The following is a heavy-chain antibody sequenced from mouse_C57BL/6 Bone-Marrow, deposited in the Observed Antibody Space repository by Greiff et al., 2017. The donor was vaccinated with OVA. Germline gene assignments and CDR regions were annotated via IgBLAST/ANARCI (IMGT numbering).Heavy chain of an antibody. V-gene: IGHV5-2*01. CDR1: EYEFPSHD. J-gene: IGHJ1*03. D-gene: IGHD2-4*01. CDR2: INSDGGST. CDR3: ARLDDYDGDWYFDV. Sequence: EVQRVESGGGLVQPGESLKLSCESNEYEFPSHDMSWVRKTPEKRLELVAAINSDGGSTYYPDTMERRFIISRDNTKKTLYLQMSSLRSEDTALYYCARLDDYDGDWYFDVWGTGTTVTVSS.